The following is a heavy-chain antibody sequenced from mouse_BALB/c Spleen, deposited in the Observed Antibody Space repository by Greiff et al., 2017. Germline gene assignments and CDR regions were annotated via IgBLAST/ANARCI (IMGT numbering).Heavy chain of an antibody. CDR2: IWAGGST. V-gene: IGHV2-9*02. Sequence: VKLVESGPGLVAPSQSLSITCTVSGFSLTSYGVHWVRQPPGKGLEWLGVIWAGGSTNYNSALMSRLSISKDNSKSQVFLKMNSLQTDDTAMYYCARDVGNYVWFAYWGQGTLVTVSA. J-gene: IGHJ3*01. CDR3: ARDVGNYVWFAY. CDR1: GFSLTSYG. D-gene: IGHD2-1*01.